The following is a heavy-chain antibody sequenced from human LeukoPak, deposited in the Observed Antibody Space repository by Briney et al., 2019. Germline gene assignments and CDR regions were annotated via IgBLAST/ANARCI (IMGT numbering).Heavy chain of an antibody. V-gene: IGHV1-46*01. CDR2: ISPSGGST. CDR1: GYTFTGYY. D-gene: IGHD5-18*01. CDR3: ARVVYSYGWFDP. J-gene: IGHJ5*02. Sequence: ASVKVSCKASGYTFTGYYMHWVRQAPGQGLEWMGIISPSGGSTSYAQKFQGRVTMTRDMSTSTVYMELSSLRSEDTAVYYCARVVYSYGWFDPWGQGTLVTVSS.